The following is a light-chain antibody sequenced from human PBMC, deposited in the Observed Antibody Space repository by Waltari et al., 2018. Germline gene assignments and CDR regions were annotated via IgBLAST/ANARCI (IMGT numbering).Light chain of an antibody. CDR3: AAWDDSLNGVV. CDR2: SNN. J-gene: IGLJ2*01. V-gene: IGLV1-44*01. CDR1: ISSLGSHT. Sequence: QSVLTQPPSASGTPGQRVTISCSGSISSLGSHTVNWYQQLPGTAPKLLIYSNNQRPSGVPDRFSGSKSGTSASLAISGLQSEDEADYYCAAWDDSLNGVVFAGGTKLTVL.